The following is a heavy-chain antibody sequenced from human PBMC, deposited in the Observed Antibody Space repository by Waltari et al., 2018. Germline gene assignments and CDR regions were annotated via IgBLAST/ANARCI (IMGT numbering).Heavy chain of an antibody. CDR3: ARGLSQYGATTGFDY. V-gene: IGHV4-4*02. J-gene: IGHJ4*02. CDR1: GDSFNNNHW. Sequence: QVQLQESGPGLVKPSGTLSLTCVVSGDSFNNNHWWSSVLQAPGKGLEWIGQIYGSGSTIYNPSVKSRVTISAYNSKKQFSLTLKSVTAADTALYFCARGLSQYGATTGFDYWGQGTRVSVSS. CDR2: IYGSGST. D-gene: IGHD3-9*01.